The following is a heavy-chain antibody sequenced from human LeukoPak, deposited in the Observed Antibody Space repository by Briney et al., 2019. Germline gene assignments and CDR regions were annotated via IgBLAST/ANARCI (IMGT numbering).Heavy chain of an antibody. D-gene: IGHD5-12*01. V-gene: IGHV3-48*03. Sequence: GGSLRLSCAASGFTFSRYEMNWVRQAPGKGLEWVSYISSSGNTIYYADSVKGRFTISRDNAKNSLYLQMNSLRAEDTAVYYCAKDQRVATTQFDYWGQGTLVTVSS. CDR3: AKDQRVATTQFDY. J-gene: IGHJ4*02. CDR2: ISSSGNTI. CDR1: GFTFSRYE.